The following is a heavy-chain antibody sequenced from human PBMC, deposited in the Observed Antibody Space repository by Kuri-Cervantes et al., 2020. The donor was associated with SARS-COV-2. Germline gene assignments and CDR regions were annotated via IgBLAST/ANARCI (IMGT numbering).Heavy chain of an antibody. V-gene: IGHV4-59*01. CDR1: GGSISSYY. Sequence: GSLRLSCTVSGGSISSYYWSWIRQPPGKGLEWIGYIYYSGSTNYNPSLKSRVTISVDTSKSQFSLKLSSVTAADTAVYYCARVYYDSSGYHEVRYFDYWGQGTLVTVSS. CDR2: IYYSGST. CDR3: ARVYYDSSGYHEVRYFDY. J-gene: IGHJ4*02. D-gene: IGHD3-22*01.